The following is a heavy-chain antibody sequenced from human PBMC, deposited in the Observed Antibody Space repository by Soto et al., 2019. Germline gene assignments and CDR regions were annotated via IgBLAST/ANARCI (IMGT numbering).Heavy chain of an antibody. J-gene: IGHJ4*02. D-gene: IGHD6-19*01. CDR2: ISAYNGNT. V-gene: IGHV1-18*01. Sequence: ASVKASCKASGYTFTSYGISWVRQAPGQGLEWMGWISAYNGNTNYAQKLQGRVTMTTDTSTSTAYMELRSLRSDDTAVYYCARSVLIPYSSGWYGSYWGQGTLVTVSS. CDR1: GYTFTSYG. CDR3: ARSVLIPYSSGWYGSY.